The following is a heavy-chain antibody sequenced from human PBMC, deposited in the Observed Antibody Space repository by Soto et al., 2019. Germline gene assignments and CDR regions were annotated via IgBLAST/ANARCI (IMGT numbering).Heavy chain of an antibody. Sequence: KGLEWIGEINHSGSTNYNPSLKSRVTISVDTSKNQFSLKLSSVTAADTAVYYCARYMEAEYQLLSRYYYYGMDVWGQGTTVTVSS. D-gene: IGHD2-2*01. J-gene: IGHJ6*02. CDR3: ARYMEAEYQLLSRYYYYGMDV. CDR2: INHSGST. V-gene: IGHV4-34*01.